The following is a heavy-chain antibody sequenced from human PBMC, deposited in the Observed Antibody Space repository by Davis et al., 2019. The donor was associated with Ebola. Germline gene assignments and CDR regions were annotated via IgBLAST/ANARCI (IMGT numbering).Heavy chain of an antibody. CDR1: GFVFSSYV. CDR3: ATAERRRIAVAGSSHY. V-gene: IGHV3-23*01. Sequence: GESLKISCAASGFVFSSYVMSWVRRAPGKGLEWVSTLGLSADTYYADSVKGRFTISRDNSKNTLYLQMNSLRAEDTAVYYCATAERRRIAVAGSSHYWGQGTLVTVSS. J-gene: IGHJ4*02. CDR2: LGLSADT. D-gene: IGHD6-19*01.